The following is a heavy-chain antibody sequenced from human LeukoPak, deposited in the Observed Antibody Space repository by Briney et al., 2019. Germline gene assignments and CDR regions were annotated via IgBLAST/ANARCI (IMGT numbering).Heavy chain of an antibody. D-gene: IGHD3-9*01. CDR3: ATDRYDILTA. CDR1: GGTFSSYA. J-gene: IGHJ4*02. V-gene: IGHV1-46*01. Sequence: GASVKVSCKASGGTFSSYAISWVRQAPGQGLEWMGIINPSGGSTSYAQKFQGRVTMTRDTSTSTVYMELSSLRSEDTAVYYCATDRYDILTAWGQGTLVTVSS. CDR2: INPSGGST.